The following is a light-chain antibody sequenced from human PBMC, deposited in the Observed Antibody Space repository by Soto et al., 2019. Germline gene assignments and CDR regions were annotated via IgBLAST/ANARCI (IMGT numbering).Light chain of an antibody. Sequence: EIVLTQSPATLSLSPEESATLSCRATRSVSSYLAWYQQKPGQAPRLLIYDASSRPTDIPARFSGSGSGTDFTLTISSLQSEDFAIYYCQQYNSYPYSFGQGTKVDIK. CDR2: DAS. CDR1: RSVSSY. CDR3: QQYNSYPYS. V-gene: IGKV3-11*01. J-gene: IGKJ2*03.